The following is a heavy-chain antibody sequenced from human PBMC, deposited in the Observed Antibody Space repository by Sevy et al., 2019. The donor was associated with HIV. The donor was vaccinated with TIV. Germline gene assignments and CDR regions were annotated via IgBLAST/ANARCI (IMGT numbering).Heavy chain of an antibody. V-gene: IGHV1-18*01. CDR1: GYIFTSYG. CDR2: ISTYNGNT. CDR3: ARDRGPDS. Sequence: ASVKVSCKASGYIFTSYGITWVRQAPGQGLEWMGWISTYNGNTKYAQKVQGRVTMTTDTSTSTAYMELGSLRSDDTDVYYCARDRGPDSWGQGTLVTVSS. J-gene: IGHJ5*01.